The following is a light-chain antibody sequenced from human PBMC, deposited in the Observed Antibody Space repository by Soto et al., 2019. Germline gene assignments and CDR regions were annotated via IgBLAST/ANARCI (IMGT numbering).Light chain of an antibody. J-gene: IGKJ1*01. CDR3: QHHTSHWT. V-gene: IGKV1-5*01. CDR2: DAS. Sequence: DIQMTQSPSTLSASVGDRVTITCRASQSIGRLLAWYQQKPGKAPKLLIDDASSLESGVPSRYSGSESGTEFTLTISSLQPDDFTNYYCQHHTSHWTFGQGTKVEIK. CDR1: QSIGRL.